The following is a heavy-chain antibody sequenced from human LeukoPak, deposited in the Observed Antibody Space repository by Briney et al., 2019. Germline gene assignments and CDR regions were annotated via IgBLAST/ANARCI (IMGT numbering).Heavy chain of an antibody. CDR3: ASGGNYYDSSGYYFEEYYFDY. CDR1: GFTFSSYA. V-gene: IGHV3-23*01. J-gene: IGHJ4*02. D-gene: IGHD3-22*01. CDR2: ISGSGGST. Sequence: TGGSLRLSCAASGFTFSSYAMSWVRQAPGKGLEWVSAISGSGGSTYYADSVKGRFTISRDNSKNTLYLQMNGLRAEDTAVYYCASGGNYYDSSGYYFEEYYFDYWGQGTLVTVSS.